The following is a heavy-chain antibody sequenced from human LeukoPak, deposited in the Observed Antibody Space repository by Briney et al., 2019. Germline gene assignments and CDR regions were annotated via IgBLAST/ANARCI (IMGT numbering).Heavy chain of an antibody. CDR3: AKLRWFGELSEFDY. V-gene: IGHV3-23*01. CDR1: GFTFSSYG. D-gene: IGHD3-10*01. Sequence: GGSLRLSCAASGFTFSSYGMSWVRQAPGKGLEWVSAISGSGGSTYYADSVKGRFTISRDNSKNTLYLQMNSLRAEDTAVYYCAKLRWFGELSEFDYWGQGTLVTVSS. J-gene: IGHJ4*02. CDR2: ISGSGGST.